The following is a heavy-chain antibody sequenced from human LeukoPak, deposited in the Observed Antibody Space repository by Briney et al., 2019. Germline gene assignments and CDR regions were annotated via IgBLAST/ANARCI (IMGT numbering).Heavy chain of an antibody. CDR2: INPNSGGT. Sequence: ASVKVSCKASGYTFTGYYMHWVRQAPGQGLEWMGWINPNSGGTNYAQKFQGRVTMTRDTSISTAYMGLSRLRSDDTAVYYCARYVGLYSGSYFFASLTPGGGWFDPWGQGTLVTVSS. V-gene: IGHV1-2*02. CDR3: ARYVGLYSGSYFFASLTPGGGWFDP. J-gene: IGHJ5*02. D-gene: IGHD1-26*01. CDR1: GYTFTGYY.